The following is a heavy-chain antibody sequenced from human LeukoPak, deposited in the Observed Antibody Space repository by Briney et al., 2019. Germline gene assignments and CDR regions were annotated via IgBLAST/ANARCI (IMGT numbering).Heavy chain of an antibody. Sequence: AGGSLRLSCAASGFTFSDYYMSWIRQAPGKGLEWVSYISSSGSTIYYADSVKGRFTISRDNAKNSLYLQMNSLRAEDTAVYYCASLPDPFTFGGVIVNYYFDYWGQGTLVTVSS. J-gene: IGHJ4*02. CDR1: GFTFSDYY. CDR2: ISSSGSTI. D-gene: IGHD3-16*02. V-gene: IGHV3-11*01. CDR3: ASLPDPFTFGGVIVNYYFDY.